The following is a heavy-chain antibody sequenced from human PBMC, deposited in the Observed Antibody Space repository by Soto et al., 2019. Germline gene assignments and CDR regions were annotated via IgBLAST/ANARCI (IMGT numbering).Heavy chain of an antibody. CDR1: GFTFSDYY. CDR3: ARDVLDSSGYLDY. J-gene: IGHJ4*02. CDR2: ISSSSSYT. V-gene: IGHV3-11*06. D-gene: IGHD3-22*01. Sequence: GGSLRLSCAASGFTFSDYYMSWIRQAPGKGLEWVSYISSSSSYTNYADSVKGRFTISRDNAKNSLYLQMDSLRAEDTAVYYCARDVLDSSGYLDYWGQGTLVTVSS.